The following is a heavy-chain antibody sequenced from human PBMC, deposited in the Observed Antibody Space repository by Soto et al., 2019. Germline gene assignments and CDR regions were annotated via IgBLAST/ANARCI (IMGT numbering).Heavy chain of an antibody. CDR2: IYSGGST. Sequence: EVQLVESGGGLVQPGGSLSLSCAASGFTVSSNYMSWVRQAPGKGLEWVSVIYSGGSTYYADSVKGRFTISRDNSKNTLYLQMSSLSAEDTAVYYCAREGNGEGMDVWGQGTTVTVSS. J-gene: IGHJ6*02. CDR1: GFTVSSNY. V-gene: IGHV3-66*01. D-gene: IGHD1-1*01. CDR3: AREGNGEGMDV.